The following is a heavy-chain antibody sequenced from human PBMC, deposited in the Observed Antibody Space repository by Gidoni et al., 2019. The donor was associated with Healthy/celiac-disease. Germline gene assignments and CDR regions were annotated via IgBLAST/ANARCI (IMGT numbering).Heavy chain of an antibody. CDR3: ARDLVGATSAFDI. D-gene: IGHD1-26*01. V-gene: IGHV3-11*05. Sequence: FTISRDNAKNSLYLQMNSLRAEETAVYYCARDLVGATSAFDIWGQGTMVTVSS. J-gene: IGHJ3*02.